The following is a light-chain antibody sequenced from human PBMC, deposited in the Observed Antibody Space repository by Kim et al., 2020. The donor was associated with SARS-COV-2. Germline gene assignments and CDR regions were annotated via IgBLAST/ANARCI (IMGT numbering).Light chain of an antibody. Sequence: VSPGERATLSCRASESVRSDLAWYQQKPGQAPRLLIYAASTRATDIPARFGGSGSGTEFTLTISSLQSEDFAVYYCQQYNKWPWTFGQGTKVDIK. J-gene: IGKJ1*01. CDR2: AAS. V-gene: IGKV3-15*01. CDR1: ESVRSD. CDR3: QQYNKWPWT.